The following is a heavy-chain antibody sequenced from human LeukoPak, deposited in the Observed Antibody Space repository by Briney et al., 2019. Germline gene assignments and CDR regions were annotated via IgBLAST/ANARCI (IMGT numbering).Heavy chain of an antibody. J-gene: IGHJ4*02. CDR1: GFTFSDYY. V-gene: IGHV3-21*01. Sequence: GGSLRLSCAASGFTFSDYYMNWVRQAPGKGLEWVSSISSSSIYIYYADSVKGRFTISRDNAKNSLYLQMNSLRAEDTAVYHCARDGSRGNLVTAPDYWGQGTLVTVSS. CDR3: ARDGSRGNLVTAPDY. D-gene: IGHD2-21*02. CDR2: ISSSSIYI.